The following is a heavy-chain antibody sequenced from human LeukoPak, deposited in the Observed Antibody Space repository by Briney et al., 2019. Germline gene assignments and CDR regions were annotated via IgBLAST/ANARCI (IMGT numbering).Heavy chain of an antibody. V-gene: IGHV3-11*05. D-gene: IGHD6-13*01. CDR1: GFTFSDYY. CDR3: ARDRGAAAGMEYHY. CDR2: ISTSSSHT. Sequence: GGSLRLSCAASGFTFSDYYMSWIRQAPGKGLEWVSYISTSSSHTNYADSVKGRFTISRDNAKNSLYLQMNSLRAEDTAVYYCARDRGAAAGMEYHYWGQGTLVTVSS. J-gene: IGHJ4*02.